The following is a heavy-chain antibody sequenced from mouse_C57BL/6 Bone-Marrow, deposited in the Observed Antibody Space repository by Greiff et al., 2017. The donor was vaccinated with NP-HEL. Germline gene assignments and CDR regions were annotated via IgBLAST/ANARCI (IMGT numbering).Heavy chain of an antibody. CDR2: ISDGGSYT. CDR3: ARRNHSNSEGFAY. J-gene: IGHJ3*01. Sequence: EVQRVESGGGLVKPGGSLKLSCAASGFTFSSYAMSWVRQTPEKRLEWVATISDGGSYTYYPDNVKGRFTISRDNAKNNLYLQMSHLKSEDTAMYYCARRNHSNSEGFAYWGQGTLVTVSA. CDR1: GFTFSSYA. D-gene: IGHD2-5*01. V-gene: IGHV5-4*01.